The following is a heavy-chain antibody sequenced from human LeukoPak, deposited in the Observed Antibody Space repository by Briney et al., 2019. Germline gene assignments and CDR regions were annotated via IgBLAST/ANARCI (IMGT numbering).Heavy chain of an antibody. CDR1: GGSISSYY. J-gene: IGHJ4*02. CDR3: ARVGRGIAAAVFRFIDY. Sequence: PSETLSLTCTVSGGSISSYYWSWIRQPPGKGLEWIGYIYHSGSTYYNPSLKSRVTISVDRSKNQFSLKLSSVTAADTAVYYCARVGRGIAAAVFRFIDYWGQGTLVTVSS. D-gene: IGHD6-13*01. CDR2: IYHSGST. V-gene: IGHV4-59*12.